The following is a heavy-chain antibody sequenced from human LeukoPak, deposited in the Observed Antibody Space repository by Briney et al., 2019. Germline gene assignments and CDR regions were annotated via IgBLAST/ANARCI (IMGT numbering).Heavy chain of an antibody. CDR3: ARGDLPVLRFLEWYNWFDP. D-gene: IGHD3-3*01. Sequence: ASVKVSCKVSGYILSELSIHWVRQAPGKGLEWMGVFDPEDDETVYAQKFQGRVTMTRDTSISTAYMELSRLRSDDTAVYYCARGDLPVLRFLEWYNWFDPWGQGTLVTVSS. CDR2: FDPEDDET. J-gene: IGHJ5*02. CDR1: GYILSELS. V-gene: IGHV1-24*01.